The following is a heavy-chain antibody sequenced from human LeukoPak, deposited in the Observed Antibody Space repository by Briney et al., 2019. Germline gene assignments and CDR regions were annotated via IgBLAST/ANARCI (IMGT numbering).Heavy chain of an antibody. CDR3: ARIPPALRLGELSFDY. CDR2: IYTSGST. D-gene: IGHD3-16*02. V-gene: IGHV4-61*02. CDR1: GGSISSANYY. J-gene: IGHJ4*02. Sequence: SETLSLTCTVSGGSISSANYYWSWIRQPAGRGLEWIGRIYTSGSTNYNPSLKSRVTISIDTSKNQFSLILSSVTAADTAVYYCARIPPALRLGELSFDYWGQGTLVTVSS.